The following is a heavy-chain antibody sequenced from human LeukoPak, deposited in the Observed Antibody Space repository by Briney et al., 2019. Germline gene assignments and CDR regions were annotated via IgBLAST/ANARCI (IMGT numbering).Heavy chain of an antibody. Sequence: SETLSLTCTVSGGSISSSSYYWGWIRQPPGKGLEWIGEINHSGSTNYNPSLKSRVTISVDTSKNQFSLKLSSVTAADTAVYYCARGYGDIVVVVAATHPYYFDYWGQGTLVTVSS. V-gene: IGHV4-39*07. J-gene: IGHJ4*02. D-gene: IGHD2-15*01. CDR1: GGSISSSSYY. CDR3: ARGYGDIVVVVAATHPYYFDY. CDR2: INHSGST.